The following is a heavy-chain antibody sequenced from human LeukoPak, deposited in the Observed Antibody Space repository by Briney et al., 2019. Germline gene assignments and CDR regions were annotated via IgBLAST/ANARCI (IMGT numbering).Heavy chain of an antibody. V-gene: IGHV4-61*08. J-gene: IGHJ4*02. CDR2: IYNSGSN. D-gene: IGHD3-16*01. Sequence: SETLSLTCTVSGGSVSSGGYYWTWIRPPPGKGLEWIGYIYNSGSNNYHPSLKSRITISADTSKTPFFLKLSPMTAVATAVYYCARRSVGGGERFDYWGQGILVTVSS. CDR3: ARRSVGGGERFDY. CDR1: GGSVSSGGYY.